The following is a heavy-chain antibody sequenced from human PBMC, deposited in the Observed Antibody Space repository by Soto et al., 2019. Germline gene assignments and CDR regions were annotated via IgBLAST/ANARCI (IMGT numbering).Heavy chain of an antibody. V-gene: IGHV5-51*01. CDR3: ARHPRGYSGYDDRPYNYFDY. CDR1: GYTFTDYW. J-gene: IGHJ4*02. CDR2: IYPGDSDT. D-gene: IGHD5-12*01. Sequence: GESLKISCKGSGYTFTDYWIGWVRQLPGKGLEWMGIIYPGDSDTRYSPSFQGQVTISADKSISTAYLQWSSLKASDTAMYYCARHPRGYSGYDDRPYNYFDYWGQGTLVTVSS.